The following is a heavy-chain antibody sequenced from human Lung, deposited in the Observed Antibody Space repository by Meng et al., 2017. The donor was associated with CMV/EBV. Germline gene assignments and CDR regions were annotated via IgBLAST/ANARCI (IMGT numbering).Heavy chain of an antibody. V-gene: IGHV4-34*01. J-gene: IGHJ6*02. Sequence: TLSLXCAVYGGSFSGYYWSWIRQPPGKGLEWIGEINHSGRTNYNPSLKSRVTISADTSKNQFSLKLSSVTAADTAVYYCARARVVPAYYYGMDVWGQGSXVNGAS. CDR1: GGSFSGYY. CDR3: ARARVVPAYYYGMDV. CDR2: INHSGRT. D-gene: IGHD2-2*01.